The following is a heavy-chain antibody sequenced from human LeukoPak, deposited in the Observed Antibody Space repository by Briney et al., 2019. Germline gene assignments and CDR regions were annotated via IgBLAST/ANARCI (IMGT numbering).Heavy chain of an antibody. J-gene: IGHJ4*02. Sequence: GASVKVSCKASGGTFSSYAISWVRQAPGQGLEWMGGIIPIFGTANYAQKFQGRVTITADKSTSTAYMELSSLRSEDTAVYYCARGSRPAVAGTFDYWGQGTLVTVSS. CDR2: IIPIFGTA. D-gene: IGHD6-13*01. V-gene: IGHV1-69*06. CDR3: ARGSRPAVAGTFDY. CDR1: GGTFSSYA.